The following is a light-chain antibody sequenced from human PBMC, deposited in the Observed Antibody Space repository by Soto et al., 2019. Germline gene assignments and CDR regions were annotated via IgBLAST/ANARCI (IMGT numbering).Light chain of an antibody. CDR1: SSDGGGYHY. CDR3: SSYADSDNLV. J-gene: IGLJ2*01. CDR2: EIS. Sequence: QSVLTQPPSASGSPGQSVTISCTGTSSDGGGYHYVSWYQQHPGKAPKLMIYEISKRPSGVPDRFSGSKSGNPASLTVSGLQAEDEADYYCSSYADSDNLVFGGGTKVTVL. V-gene: IGLV2-8*01.